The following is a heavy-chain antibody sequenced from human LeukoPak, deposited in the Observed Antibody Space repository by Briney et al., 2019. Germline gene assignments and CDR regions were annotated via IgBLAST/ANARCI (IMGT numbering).Heavy chain of an antibody. CDR2: IYYSGST. Sequence: PSETLSLTCTVSGGSISSSSYYWGWIRQPPGKGLEWIGSIYYSGSTYYNPSLKSRVTISVDTSKNQFSLKLSSVTAADTAVYYCARDRFGGGDYWGQGTLVTVSS. J-gene: IGHJ4*02. V-gene: IGHV4-39*07. CDR3: ARDRFGGGDY. CDR1: GGSISSSSYY. D-gene: IGHD3-16*01.